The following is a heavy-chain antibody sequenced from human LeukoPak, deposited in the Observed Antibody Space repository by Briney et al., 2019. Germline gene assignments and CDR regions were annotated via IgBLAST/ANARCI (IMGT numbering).Heavy chain of an antibody. CDR3: ARDFGYSGSYYGFDY. V-gene: IGHV1-18*01. Sequence: ASVKVSCKTSGYTSFSNGIGWVRQAPGQRLECMGWISTYNGDTNYAQRLQGRVTMTTDTSTSTAYMELRSLKFDDTAVYYCARDFGYSGSYYGFDYWGQGALVTVSS. D-gene: IGHD1-26*01. CDR2: ISTYNGDT. J-gene: IGHJ4*02. CDR1: GYTSFSNG.